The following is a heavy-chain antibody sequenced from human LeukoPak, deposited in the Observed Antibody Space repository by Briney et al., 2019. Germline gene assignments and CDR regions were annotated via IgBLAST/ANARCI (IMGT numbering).Heavy chain of an antibody. J-gene: IGHJ4*02. CDR2: ISWDGDST. V-gene: IGHV3-43*01. Sequence: PGGSLRLSCAASGFTFDDYTMHWVRQAPGKGLQWVSLISWDGDSTYYADSVKGRFTISRDNSKNSLYLQMNSLRTEDTALYYCAKDIGLELLQGLDYWGQGTLVTVSS. CDR3: AKDIGLELLQGLDY. CDR1: GFTFDDYT. D-gene: IGHD1-7*01.